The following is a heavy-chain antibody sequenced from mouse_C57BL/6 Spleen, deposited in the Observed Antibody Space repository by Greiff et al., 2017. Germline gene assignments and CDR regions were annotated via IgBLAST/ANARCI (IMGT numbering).Heavy chain of an antibody. V-gene: IGHV5-4*01. CDR3: ARYYYGSSYVYFDY. J-gene: IGHJ2*01. CDR1: GFTFSSYA. D-gene: IGHD1-1*01. Sequence: EVQGVESGGGLVKPGGSLKLSCAASGFTFSSYAMSWVRQTPEKRLEWVATISDGGSYTYYPDNVKGRFTISRDNAKNNLYLQMSHLKSEDTAMYYCARYYYGSSYVYFDYWGQGTTLTVSS. CDR2: ISDGGSYT.